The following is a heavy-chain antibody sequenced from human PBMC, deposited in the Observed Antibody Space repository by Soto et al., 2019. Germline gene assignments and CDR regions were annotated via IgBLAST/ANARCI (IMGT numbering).Heavy chain of an antibody. CDR2: IRSRAAGGTI. CDR3: NTEYYYGMNA. V-gene: IGHV3-15*07. CDR1: GFTFTSAW. Sequence: SCAASGFTFTSAWLTWVRQAPGKGLEWVGRIRSRAAGGTIDYGAPVKGRFTISRDDSEDILSLEMNGLRPEDTAVYYCNTEYYYGMNAWGQGTTVT. J-gene: IGHJ6*02.